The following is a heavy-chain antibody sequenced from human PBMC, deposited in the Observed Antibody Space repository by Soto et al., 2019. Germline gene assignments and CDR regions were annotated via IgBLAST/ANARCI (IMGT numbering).Heavy chain of an antibody. V-gene: IGHV1-8*01. CDR3: ARVGRGYSGYDHSYYFDY. CDR2: MNPNSGNT. Sequence: QVPLVQSGAEVKKPGASVKVSCKASGYTFTSYDINWVRQATGQGLEWMGWMNPNSGNTGYAQKFQGRVTMTRNTSISTAYMELSSLRSEDTAVYYCARVGRGYSGYDHSYYFDYWGQGTLVTVSS. J-gene: IGHJ4*02. CDR1: GYTFTSYD. D-gene: IGHD5-12*01.